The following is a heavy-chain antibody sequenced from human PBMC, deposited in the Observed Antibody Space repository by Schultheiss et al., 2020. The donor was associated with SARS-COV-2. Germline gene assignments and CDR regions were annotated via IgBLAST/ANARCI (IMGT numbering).Heavy chain of an antibody. Sequence: ASVKVSCKASGYTFTSYGISWVRQAPGQGLEWMGWISAYNGNTNYAQKLQGRVTMTTDTSTSTAYMELSSLRSEDTAVYYCARGSHDQGVVGWFDPWGQGTLVTGSS. CDR2: ISAYNGNT. CDR1: GYTFTSYG. J-gene: IGHJ5*02. D-gene: IGHD1-26*01. V-gene: IGHV1-18*01. CDR3: ARGSHDQGVVGWFDP.